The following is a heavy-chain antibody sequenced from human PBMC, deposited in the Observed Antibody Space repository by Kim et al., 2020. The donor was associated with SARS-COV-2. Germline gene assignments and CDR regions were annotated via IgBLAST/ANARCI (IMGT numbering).Heavy chain of an antibody. J-gene: IGHJ4*02. V-gene: IGHV4-59*01. CDR2: IYYSGST. Sequence: SETLSLTCTVSGGSISSYYWSWIRQPPGKGLEWIGYIYYSGSTNYNPSLKSRVTISVDTSKNQFSLRLSSVTAADTAVYYCAREPDYYASGNYHPYYFDYWGQGTLVTVSS. D-gene: IGHD3-10*01. CDR1: GGSISSYY. CDR3: AREPDYYASGNYHPYYFDY.